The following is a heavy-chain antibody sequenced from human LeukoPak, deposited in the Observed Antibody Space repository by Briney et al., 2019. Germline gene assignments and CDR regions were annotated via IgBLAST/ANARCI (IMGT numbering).Heavy chain of an antibody. CDR1: GFTFSNYA. CDR2: ISGSGGST. V-gene: IGHV3-23*01. CDR3: AADPGYDSSGYQFDY. J-gene: IGHJ4*02. Sequence: GGSLRLSCAASGFTFSNYAMSWVRQAPGKGLEWVSTISGSGGSTYYADSVKGRFTISRDNSKNTLYLQMNSLRAEDTAVYYCAADPGYDSSGYQFDYWGQGNLVTVSS. D-gene: IGHD3-22*01.